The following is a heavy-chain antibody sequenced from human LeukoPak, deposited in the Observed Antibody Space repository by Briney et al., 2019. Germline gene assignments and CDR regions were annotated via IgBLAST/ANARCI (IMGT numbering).Heavy chain of an antibody. CDR3: TRDYRVGCTGGTCYPIDY. CDR2: ISYDGSNK. CDR1: GFTFSSHA. D-gene: IGHD2-15*01. Sequence: PGRSLRLSCTASGFTFSSHAMHWVRQAPGKGPEWLAVISYDGSNKYYADSVKGRFTMSRDNSKNTLYLQMDSLRAEDTAVYFCTRDYRVGCTGGTCYPIDYWGQGTLVTVSS. J-gene: IGHJ4*02. V-gene: IGHV3-30*07.